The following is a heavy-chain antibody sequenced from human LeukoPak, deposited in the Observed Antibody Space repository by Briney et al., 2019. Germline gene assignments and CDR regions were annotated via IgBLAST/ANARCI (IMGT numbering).Heavy chain of an antibody. CDR3: VRDGPTYWYFDV. Sequence: PGGSLRLSCAASGFTFRNYAMHWLRQAPGKGLDWVASISHDGSNTYIADSVRGRFTISRDNSKNILNLQMDSLRVEDTAVYYCVRDGPTYWYFDVWGRGTLVAVS. J-gene: IGHJ2*01. CDR1: GFTFRNYA. CDR2: ISHDGSNT. V-gene: IGHV3-30-3*01.